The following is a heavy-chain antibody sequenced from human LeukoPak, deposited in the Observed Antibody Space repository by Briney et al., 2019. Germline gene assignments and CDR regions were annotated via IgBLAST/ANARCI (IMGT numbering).Heavy chain of an antibody. V-gene: IGHV3-23*01. J-gene: IGHJ4*02. CDR1: GFTFSSYS. CDR2: ISGSGGTT. Sequence: PGGSLRLSCAASGFTFSSYSMNWVRQAPGKGLEWVSVISGSGGTTYYADSVKGRFTISRDNSKNTLYLQMNSLRAEDTAVYYCAKQDYDFWSGYPYWGQGTLVTVSS. D-gene: IGHD3-3*01. CDR3: AKQDYDFWSGYPY.